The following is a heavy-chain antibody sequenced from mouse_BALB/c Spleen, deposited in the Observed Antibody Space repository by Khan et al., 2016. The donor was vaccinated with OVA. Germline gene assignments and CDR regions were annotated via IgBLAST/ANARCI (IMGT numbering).Heavy chain of an antibody. CDR2: ISPGSGDT. CDR3: ARRNYFGYTFAY. D-gene: IGHD1-2*01. V-gene: IGHV1-77*01. J-gene: IGHJ3*01. CDR1: GYTFTDFY. Sequence: QVQLKESGTELARPGASVNLSCKASGYTFTDFYINWVKQRSGQGLEWIGEISPGSGDTYYNEKFKGKATLTADKSSSTAYMQLNSLTSEASAVYFCARRNYFGYTFAYWGQGTLVTVSA.